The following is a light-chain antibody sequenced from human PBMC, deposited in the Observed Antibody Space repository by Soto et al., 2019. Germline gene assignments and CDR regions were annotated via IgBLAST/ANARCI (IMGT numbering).Light chain of an antibody. CDR3: QQYCRSPPT. Sequence: EIVLTQSPGTLSLSPGERATLSCRASQSVSSSSLAWYQQKPGQAPRLLIYGASSRATGIPDRFSGSGSGTDFTLTISRLETEDFAVYYCQQYCRSPPTCGGGTKVEIK. J-gene: IGKJ4*01. V-gene: IGKV3-20*01. CDR1: QSVSSSS. CDR2: GAS.